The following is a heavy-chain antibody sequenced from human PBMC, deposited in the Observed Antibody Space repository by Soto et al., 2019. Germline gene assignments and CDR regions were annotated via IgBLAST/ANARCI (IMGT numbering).Heavy chain of an antibody. D-gene: IGHD2-21*02. V-gene: IGHV1-46*01. CDR2: VNPSGGHT. Sequence: QVQLMQSGAEVKKPGASVKVSCKASGDTFTDYYIHWVRQAPGQGLEWMGTVNPSGGHTTYAQHFLGRATMTRDTSTSPLYMELTSLTSDDTAIYYCARGGHVVVVTAALDYGGQGTLVTVSS. CDR1: GDTFTDYY. CDR3: ARGGHVVVVTAALDY. J-gene: IGHJ4*02.